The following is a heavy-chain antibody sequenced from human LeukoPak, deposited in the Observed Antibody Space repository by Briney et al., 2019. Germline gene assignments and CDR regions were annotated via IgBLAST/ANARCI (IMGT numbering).Heavy chain of an antibody. J-gene: IGHJ6*02. CDR2: IYYSGST. D-gene: IGHD3-10*01. Sequence: SETLSLTCTVSGGSISSYYWSWIRQPPGKGLEWIGYIYYSGSTNYNPSLKSRVTISVDTSMNQFSLKLSSVTAADTAVYYCARSQGRYYYGSGKYYGMDVWGQGTTVTVSS. V-gene: IGHV4-59*01. CDR1: GGSISSYY. CDR3: ARSQGRYYYGSGKYYGMDV.